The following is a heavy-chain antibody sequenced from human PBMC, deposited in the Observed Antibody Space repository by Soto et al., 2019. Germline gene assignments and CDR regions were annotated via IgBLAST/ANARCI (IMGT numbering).Heavy chain of an antibody. V-gene: IGHV3-33*01. CDR1: GFRFTRYG. CDR2: IWYDGSDK. D-gene: IGHD1-26*01. CDR3: ARDQAVGATASGNGMDV. J-gene: IGHJ6*02. Sequence: ESGGGVVQPGRSLRLSCAASGFRFTRYGMHWVRQAPGKGLEWVAVIWYDGSDKIYADSVKGRFAISRDNSRNTVYLQLNSLRAEDTAVYYCARDQAVGATASGNGMDVWGQGTTVTVSS.